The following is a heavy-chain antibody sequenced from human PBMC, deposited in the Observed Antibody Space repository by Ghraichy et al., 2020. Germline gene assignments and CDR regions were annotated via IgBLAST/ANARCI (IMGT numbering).Heavy chain of an antibody. CDR2: ISYDGSNN. J-gene: IGHJ3*02. D-gene: IGHD2-8*01. CDR3: ARALLIPNDPFDI. V-gene: IGHV3-30-3*01. CDR1: GFTFSRYA. Sequence: GESLNISCAASGFTFSRYAMHWVRQAPGKGLEWVTVISYDGSNNFYADSVKGRFTISRDNSKNTLYLQMNSLRAEDTAVYYCARALLIPNDPFDILGQGTMVTVSS.